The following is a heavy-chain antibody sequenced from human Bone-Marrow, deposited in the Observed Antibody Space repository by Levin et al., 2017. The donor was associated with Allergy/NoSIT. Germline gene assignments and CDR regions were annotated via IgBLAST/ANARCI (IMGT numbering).Heavy chain of an antibody. Sequence: SETLSLTCTVSGASISSDTYYWAWIRQPPGSGLEWIGSSRYSGSTYYNPSLQSRVSISVDSSRNQFSLRLTSVTAADTAVYYCARHFYPGSDYWGQGTLVTVSS. CDR3: ARHFYPGSDY. CDR1: GASISSDTYY. D-gene: IGHD2/OR15-2a*01. CDR2: SRYSGST. V-gene: IGHV4-39*01. J-gene: IGHJ4*02.